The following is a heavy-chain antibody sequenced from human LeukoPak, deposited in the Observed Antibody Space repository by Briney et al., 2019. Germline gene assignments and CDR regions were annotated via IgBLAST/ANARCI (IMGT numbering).Heavy chain of an antibody. D-gene: IGHD1-26*01. CDR3: ARAPYLRIVGATPPDY. Sequence: SVKVSCKASGGTFISYAISWVRQAPGQGLEWMGGTIPIFGTANYAQKFQGRVTITADESTSTAYMELSSLRSEYTAVYYCARAPYLRIVGATPPDYWGQGTLVTVSS. J-gene: IGHJ4*02. CDR1: GGTFISYA. V-gene: IGHV1-69*13. CDR2: TIPIFGTA.